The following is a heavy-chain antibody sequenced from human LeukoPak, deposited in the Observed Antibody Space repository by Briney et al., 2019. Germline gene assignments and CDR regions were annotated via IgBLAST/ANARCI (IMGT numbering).Heavy chain of an antibody. CDR1: GFTFSSYA. CDR3: AKSPDYYYYYYMDV. J-gene: IGHJ6*03. CDR2: ISASGGST. Sequence: QPGGSLRLSCAASGFTFSSYAINWVRQAPGKGLEWVSSISASGGSTYYADSVKGRFTISRDNSKNTLYLQMNSLRAEDTAVYYCAKSPDYYYYYYMDVWGKGTTVTVSS. V-gene: IGHV3-23*01.